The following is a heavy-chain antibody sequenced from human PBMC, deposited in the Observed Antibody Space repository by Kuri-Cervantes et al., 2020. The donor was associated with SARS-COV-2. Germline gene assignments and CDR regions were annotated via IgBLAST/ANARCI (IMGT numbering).Heavy chain of an antibody. V-gene: IGHV4-34*01. CDR1: GGSFSGYQ. CDR3: ARATTYYDFWSGYSFDY. Sequence: SQTLSLTCAVYGGSFSGYQWSWIRQTPGMGLEWIGQINDSGATKYNPSLKSRVIVSMDKSKNQFSLKLSSVTAADTAVYYCARATTYYDFWSGYSFDYWGQGTLVTVSS. CDR2: INDSGAT. J-gene: IGHJ4*02. D-gene: IGHD3-3*01.